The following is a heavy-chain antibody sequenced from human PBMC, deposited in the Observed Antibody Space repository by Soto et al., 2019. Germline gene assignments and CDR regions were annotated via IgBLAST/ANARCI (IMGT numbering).Heavy chain of an antibody. D-gene: IGHD3-16*02. CDR2: IYYSGST. J-gene: IGHJ6*03. CDR1: GGSISSGGYY. Sequence: PSETLSLTCTVSGGSISSGGYYWSWIRQHPGKGLEWIGYIYYSGSTYYNPSLKSRVTISVDTSKNQFSLKLSSVTAADTAVYYCARGGPDLHYDYIWGSYRPDNPPMDVWGKGTTVTVSS. CDR3: ARGGPDLHYDYIWGSYRPDNPPMDV. V-gene: IGHV4-31*03.